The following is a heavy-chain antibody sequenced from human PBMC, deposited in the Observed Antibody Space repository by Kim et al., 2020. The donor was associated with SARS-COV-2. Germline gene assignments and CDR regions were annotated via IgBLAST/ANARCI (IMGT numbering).Heavy chain of an antibody. D-gene: IGHD3-22*01. CDR1: GGTFSSYA. CDR3: ARVSSGYYYGFDY. CDR2: IIPIFGTA. J-gene: IGHJ4*02. Sequence: SVKVSCKASGGTFSSYAISWVRQAPGQGLEWMGGIIPIFGTANYAQKFQGRVTITADESTSTAYMELSSLRSEDTAVYYCARVSSGYYYGFDYWGQGTLVTVSS. V-gene: IGHV1-69*13.